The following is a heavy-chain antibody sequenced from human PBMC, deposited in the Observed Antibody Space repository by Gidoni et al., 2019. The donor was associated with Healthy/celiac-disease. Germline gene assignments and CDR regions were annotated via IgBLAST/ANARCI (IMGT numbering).Heavy chain of an antibody. CDR2: ISYDGSNK. D-gene: IGHD3-22*01. Sequence: QVQLVESGGGVVQPGRSLRLSCAASGFTFSSYGMHWVRQAPGKGLEWVAVISYDGSNKYYADSVKGRFTISRDNSKNTLYLQMNSLRAEDTAVYYCAKWGYYDSSGYYSEDAFDIWGQGTMVTVSS. J-gene: IGHJ3*02. CDR1: GFTFSSYG. CDR3: AKWGYYDSSGYYSEDAFDI. V-gene: IGHV3-30*18.